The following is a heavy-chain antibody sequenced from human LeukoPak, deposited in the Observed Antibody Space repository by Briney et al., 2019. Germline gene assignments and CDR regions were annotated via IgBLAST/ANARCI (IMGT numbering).Heavy chain of an antibody. J-gene: IGHJ4*02. Sequence: GGSLRLSCAASGFTFNTYWMHWVRQAPGKGLVWVSRIRSDGSSTGYADSVRGRFTISRDNAKNTLYLQMNSLRAEDTAVYYCARASMRMTTAGLVDYWGQGTLVTVSS. D-gene: IGHD6-13*01. V-gene: IGHV3-74*01. CDR3: ARASMRMTTAGLVDY. CDR1: GFTFNTYW. CDR2: IRSDGSST.